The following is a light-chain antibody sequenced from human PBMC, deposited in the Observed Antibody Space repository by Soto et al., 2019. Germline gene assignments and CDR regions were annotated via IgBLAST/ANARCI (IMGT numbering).Light chain of an antibody. CDR1: QVIRNY. CDR2: DIS. J-gene: IGKJ2*01. Sequence: DLKMTQSASSLSASVGDRVTITCQASQVIRNYLNWYRQKPGKAPELLIYDISTLEFGVPSRFGGSGSGTDFTFTITGLQPEDIGTYFCQQYEELPYTFGQGTKLEI. V-gene: IGKV1-33*01. CDR3: QQYEELPYT.